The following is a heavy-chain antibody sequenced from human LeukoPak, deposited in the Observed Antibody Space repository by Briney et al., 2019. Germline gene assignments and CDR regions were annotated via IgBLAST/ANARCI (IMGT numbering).Heavy chain of an antibody. V-gene: IGHV3-23*01. Sequence: PGGSLRLSCAASGFTFSSYAMSWVRQAPGKGLEWVSIISGSGGTTYYADSVKGLFTISRDNSKNTLYLQMNSLRAEDTALYYCAKDKSSSYWYFDLWGRGTLVTVSS. J-gene: IGHJ2*01. CDR3: AKDKSSSYWYFDL. CDR1: GFTFSSYA. CDR2: ISGSGGTT. D-gene: IGHD2-2*01.